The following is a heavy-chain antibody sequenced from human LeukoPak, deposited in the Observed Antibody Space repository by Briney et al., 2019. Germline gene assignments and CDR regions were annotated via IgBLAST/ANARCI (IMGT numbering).Heavy chain of an antibody. Sequence: SETLSLTCTVSGGSISSYYWSWIRQPPGKGLEWIGYIYYSGSTNYNPSLKSRVTISVDTSKNQFSLKLSSVTAADTAVYYCARGGAVAGSNGDFDYWGQGTLVTVSS. D-gene: IGHD6-19*01. V-gene: IGHV4-59*01. CDR3: ARGGAVAGSNGDFDY. J-gene: IGHJ4*02. CDR2: IYYSGST. CDR1: GGSISSYY.